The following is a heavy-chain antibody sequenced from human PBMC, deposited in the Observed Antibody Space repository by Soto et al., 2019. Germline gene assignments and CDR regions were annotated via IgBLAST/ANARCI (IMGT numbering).Heavy chain of an antibody. CDR1: NYSISSGYY. CDR2: MYHSGTT. CDR3: ARVAFGPIDY. D-gene: IGHD3-16*01. V-gene: IGHV4-38-2*02. J-gene: IGHJ4*02. Sequence: SETLSLTCTVSNYSISSGYYWGWIRQSPGEGLEWIVSMYHSGTTYYNPSLKSRVTISIDTSKNQFSLKLTSVTSADTAVYFYARVAFGPIDYWGQGTLVTVSS.